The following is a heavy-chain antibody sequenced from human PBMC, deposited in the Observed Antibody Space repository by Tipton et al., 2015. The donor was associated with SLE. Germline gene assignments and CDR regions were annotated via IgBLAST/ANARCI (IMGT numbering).Heavy chain of an antibody. CDR2: INHNGST. J-gene: IGHJ4*02. CDR1: GGSFSGYY. D-gene: IGHD6-13*01. Sequence: TLSLTCAVYGGSFSGYYWSWIRQPPGKGLEWIGEINHNGSTNYNPSLKSRVTISVDTSKNQFSLKVNSVTAADTAVYYCARETAASHLPDFWGQGTLVTVSS. V-gene: IGHV4-34*01. CDR3: ARETAASHLPDF.